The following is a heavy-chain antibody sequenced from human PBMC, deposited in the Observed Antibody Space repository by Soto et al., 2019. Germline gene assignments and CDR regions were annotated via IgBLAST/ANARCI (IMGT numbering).Heavy chain of an antibody. V-gene: IGHV4-30-2*01. D-gene: IGHD5-12*01. J-gene: IGHJ6*02. CDR1: RGSISSGGYS. Sequence: SETLSLTCAVSRGSISSGGYSWSWIRQPPGKGLEWIGYIYHSGSTYYNPSLKSRVTISVDRSKNQFSLKLSSVTAADTAVYYCARGSGYDSDYYYGMDVWGQGTTVTVSS. CDR2: IYHSGST. CDR3: ARGSGYDSDYYYGMDV.